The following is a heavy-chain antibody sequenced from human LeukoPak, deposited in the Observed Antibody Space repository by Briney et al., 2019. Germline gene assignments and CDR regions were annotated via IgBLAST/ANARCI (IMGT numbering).Heavy chain of an antibody. CDR1: GDSISKTGYF. V-gene: IGHV4-39*07. CDR2: VFYSGTT. D-gene: IGHD3-10*01. CDR3: ARGGPENYYGSGSYRRDAFDI. J-gene: IGHJ3*02. Sequence: SETLSLTCNVSGDSISKTGYFWVWIRQPPGKGLEWIGNVFYSGTTYYNPSLESRVTILVDTSNNRFSLKLSSVTAADTAVYYCARGGPENYYGSGSYRRDAFDIWGQGTMVTVSS.